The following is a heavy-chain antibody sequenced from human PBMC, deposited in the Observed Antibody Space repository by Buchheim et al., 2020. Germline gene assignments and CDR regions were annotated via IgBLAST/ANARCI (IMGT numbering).Heavy chain of an antibody. CDR2: IYPSGST. Sequence: QLQLQESGSGLVKPSQTLSLTCAVSGGSISSGGYSWSWIRQPPGKGLEWIGYIYPSGSTYYNPSLRSLVTISVDRSKNQFPLRLSSVTAADTAVYYCARYHSSHYGVDVWGQGTT. CDR1: GGSISSGGYS. J-gene: IGHJ6*02. D-gene: IGHD6-13*01. V-gene: IGHV4-30-2*01. CDR3: ARYHSSHYGVDV.